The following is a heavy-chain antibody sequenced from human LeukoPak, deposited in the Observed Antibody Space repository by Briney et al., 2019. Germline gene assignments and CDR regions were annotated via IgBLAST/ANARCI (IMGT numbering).Heavy chain of an antibody. CDR1: GFTFSDYY. V-gene: IGHV3-11*01. Sequence: ALRLSCAASGFTFSDYYMSWIRQAPGKGLEWVSYISSSGSTIYYADSVKGRFTISRDNSKNTLYLQMNSLRAEDTAVYYCAKSGTVTTFGHCDYWGQGTLVTVSS. CDR2: ISSSGSTI. D-gene: IGHD4-17*01. J-gene: IGHJ4*02. CDR3: AKSGTVTTFGHCDY.